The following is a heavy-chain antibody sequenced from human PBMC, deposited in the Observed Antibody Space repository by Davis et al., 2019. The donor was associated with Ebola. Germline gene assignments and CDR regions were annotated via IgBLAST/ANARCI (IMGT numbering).Heavy chain of an antibody. CDR2: ISGSGGNT. Sequence: GESLKISCAASGFTFSSYAMSWVRQAPGKGLEWVSAISGSGGNTYYADSVKGRFTISRDNSKNTLYLQMNSLRAEDTAVYYCAKERDSSGWSYFDYWGQGTLVTVSS. D-gene: IGHD6-19*01. CDR1: GFTFSSYA. CDR3: AKERDSSGWSYFDY. J-gene: IGHJ4*02. V-gene: IGHV3-23*01.